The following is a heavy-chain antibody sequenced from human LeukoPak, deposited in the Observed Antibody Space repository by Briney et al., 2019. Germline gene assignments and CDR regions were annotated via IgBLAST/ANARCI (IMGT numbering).Heavy chain of an antibody. CDR2: IWYDRSNK. V-gene: IGHV3-30*02. CDR3: AKDYVFGVVIISPNWFDP. D-gene: IGHD3-3*01. Sequence: GGSLRLSCAASGFTFSSYGMHWVRQAPGKGLEWVAVIWYDRSNKYYADSVKGRFTISRDNSKNTLYLQMNSLRAEDTAVYYCAKDYVFGVVIISPNWFDPWGQGTLVTASS. J-gene: IGHJ5*02. CDR1: GFTFSSYG.